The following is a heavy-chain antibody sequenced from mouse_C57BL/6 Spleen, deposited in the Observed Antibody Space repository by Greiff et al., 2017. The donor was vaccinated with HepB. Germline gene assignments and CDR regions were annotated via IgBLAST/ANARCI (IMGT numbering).Heavy chain of an antibody. V-gene: IGHV1-47*01. CDR2: FHPYNDDT. Sequence: VQLQESGAELVKPGASVKMSCKASGYTFTTYPIEWMKQNHGKSLEWIGNFHPYNDDTKYNEKFKGKATLTVEKSSSTVYLALSRLTSDDSAVYYCARGYYGSSYWYFDVWGTGTTVTVSS. D-gene: IGHD1-1*01. CDR3: ARGYYGSSYWYFDV. CDR1: GYTFTTYP. J-gene: IGHJ1*03.